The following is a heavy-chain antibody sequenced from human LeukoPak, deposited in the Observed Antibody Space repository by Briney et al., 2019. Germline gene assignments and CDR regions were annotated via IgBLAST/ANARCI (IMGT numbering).Heavy chain of an antibody. D-gene: IGHD2-15*01. CDR1: GYSFTSYW. Sequence: GESLRISCKGSGYSFTSYWIGWVRQMPGKGLEWMGIIYPGDSDTRYSPSFQGQVTISADKSISTAYLQWSSLKASDTAMYYCARLIGYCSGGSCLPPPYFDYWGQGTLVTVSS. CDR3: ARLIGYCSGGSCLPPPYFDY. V-gene: IGHV5-51*01. CDR2: IYPGDSDT. J-gene: IGHJ4*02.